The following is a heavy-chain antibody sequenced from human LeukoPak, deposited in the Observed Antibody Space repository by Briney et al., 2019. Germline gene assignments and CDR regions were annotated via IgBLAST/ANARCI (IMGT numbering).Heavy chain of an antibody. V-gene: IGHV4-59*01. D-gene: IGHD6-19*01. CDR1: GGSISSYY. Sequence: SESLSLTCTVSGGSISSYYWSWIRQPPGKGLEWGGYIYYSGSTNYNPSLKSRVTISVDTSKNQFSLKLSSVTAADTAVYYCARAESSGWYGNFDYWGQGTLVTVSS. J-gene: IGHJ4*02. CDR2: IYYSGST. CDR3: ARAESSGWYGNFDY.